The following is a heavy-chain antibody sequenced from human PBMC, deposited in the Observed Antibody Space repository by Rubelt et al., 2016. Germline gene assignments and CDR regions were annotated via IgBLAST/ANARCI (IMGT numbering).Heavy chain of an antibody. D-gene: IGHD3-10*01. CDR3: ASRGRYYGSGSYPPRTGIVDY. Sequence: QVQLQQWGAGLLKPSETLSLTCAVYGGSFSGYYWSWIRQPPGKGLEWIGEINHSGSTNYNPSLKSRVTISVDTSKNQFSLKLGSVAAADTAVYYCASRGRYYGSGSYPPRTGIVDYWGQGTLVTVSS. CDR2: INHSGST. CDR1: GGSFSGYY. V-gene: IGHV4-34*01. J-gene: IGHJ4*02.